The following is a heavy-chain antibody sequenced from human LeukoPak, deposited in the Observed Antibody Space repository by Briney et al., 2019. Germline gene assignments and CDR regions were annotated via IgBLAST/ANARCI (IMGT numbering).Heavy chain of an antibody. D-gene: IGHD3-10*01. CDR3: ARRGPYFDY. Sequence: GGSLRLSCTASGFTFSNHGMTWVRQAPGKGLEWISYISSTSTDIYYVDSVKGRFTISRDNAKNSLYLQMNSLRPEDTSIYYCARRGPYFDYWGQGILVTVSS. CDR1: GFTFSNHG. CDR2: ISSTSTDI. J-gene: IGHJ4*02. V-gene: IGHV3-21*05.